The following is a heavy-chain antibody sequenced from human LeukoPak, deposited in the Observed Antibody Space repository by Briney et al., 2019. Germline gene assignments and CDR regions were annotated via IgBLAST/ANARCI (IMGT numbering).Heavy chain of an antibody. CDR2: ISAYNGNT. D-gene: IGHD3-3*01. CDR3: ARDRHYDFWRGNYYYYMDV. J-gene: IGHJ6*03. Sequence: ASVKGSCKASGYTFTSYGISWVRQAPGQGLEWMGWISAYNGNTNYAQKLQGRVTMTTDTSTSTAYMELRSLRSDDTAVYYCARDRHYDFWRGNYYYYMDVWGKGTTATVSS. V-gene: IGHV1-18*01. CDR1: GYTFTSYG.